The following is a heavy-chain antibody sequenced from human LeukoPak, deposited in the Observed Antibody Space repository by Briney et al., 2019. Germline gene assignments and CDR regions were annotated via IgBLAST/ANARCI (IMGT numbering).Heavy chain of an antibody. CDR1: GFTFSSYW. CDR3: ARDFFDFWGGSWV. J-gene: IGHJ4*02. V-gene: IGHV3-53*01. Sequence: GGSLRLSCVASGFTFSSYWMHWVRQVPGKGLEWVSVIFRDGSTYYGDSVRGRFSISRDNSKNMVYLQMNNLRAEDTAVYFCARDFFDFWGGSWVWGQGTLVTVSS. CDR2: IFRDGST. D-gene: IGHD3-3*01.